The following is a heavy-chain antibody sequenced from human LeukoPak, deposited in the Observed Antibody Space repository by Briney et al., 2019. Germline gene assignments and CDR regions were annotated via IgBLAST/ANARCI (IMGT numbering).Heavy chain of an antibody. Sequence: SQTPSLTCAISGDSASSNSAAWNWIRQSPSRGLEWLGRTYYRSKWYNDYAVSVKSRITINPDTSKNQFSLQLNSVTPEDTAVYYCARDLDYGDYSHFDYWGQGTLVTVSS. CDR2: TYYRSKWYN. J-gene: IGHJ4*02. CDR3: ARDLDYGDYSHFDY. D-gene: IGHD4-17*01. CDR1: GDSASSNSAA. V-gene: IGHV6-1*01.